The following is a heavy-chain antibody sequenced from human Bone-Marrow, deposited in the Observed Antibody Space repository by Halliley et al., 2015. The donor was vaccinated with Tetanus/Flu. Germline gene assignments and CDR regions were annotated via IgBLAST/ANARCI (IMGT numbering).Heavy chain of an antibody. CDR1: GDSISRRNW. CDR2: ISPNGDT. D-gene: IGHD1-26*01. V-gene: IGHV4-4*02. CDR3: VRQDNGGYHFDY. J-gene: IGHJ4*02. Sequence: SLRLSCTVSGDSISRRNWWSWVRQSPGRGLEWVGEISPNGDTNYGPSLESRVTISLDQSKNDFSLHLSSVTAADTALYYCVRQDNGGYHFDYWGPGTLVTVSS.